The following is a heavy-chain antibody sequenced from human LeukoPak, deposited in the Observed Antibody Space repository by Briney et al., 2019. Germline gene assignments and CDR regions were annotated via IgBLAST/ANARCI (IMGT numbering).Heavy chain of an antibody. CDR3: ASSHYYDSSGYW. CDR1: GFTFSSYS. V-gene: IGHV3-21*01. Sequence: PGGSLRLSCAASGFTFSSYSMNWVRQAPGKGLEWVSSISSSSCYIYYADSVKGRFSISRDNAKNSLYLQMNSLRAEDTAVYYCASSHYYDSSGYWGGQGTLVTVSS. D-gene: IGHD3-22*01. CDR2: ISSSSCYI. J-gene: IGHJ4*02.